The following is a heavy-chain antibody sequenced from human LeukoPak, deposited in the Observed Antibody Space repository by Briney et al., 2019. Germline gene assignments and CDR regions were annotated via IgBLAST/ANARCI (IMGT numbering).Heavy chain of an antibody. J-gene: IGHJ3*02. D-gene: IGHD1/OR15-1a*01. CDR2: ISSSGSTI. CDR1: GFTFSDFY. CDR3: ARDSPTTWDASDI. V-gene: IGHV3-11*01. Sequence: AGYLRLSCAASGFTFSDFYMTWLPQAPGKGLEGGLYISSSGSTIYYADSVKRRFTISRDNTKNSLYLKMNSLRAEDTVEYYCARDSPTTWDASDIWGQGTMVTVSS.